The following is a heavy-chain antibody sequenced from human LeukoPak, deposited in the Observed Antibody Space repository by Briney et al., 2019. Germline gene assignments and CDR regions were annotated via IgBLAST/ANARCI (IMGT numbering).Heavy chain of an antibody. J-gene: IGHJ6*03. Sequence: PSETLSLTCTVSGGSINNYYWSWIRQPPGKGLEWIGYIYYSGSTNYNPSLKSRVTISVDTSKNQFSLKLSSVTAADTAVYYCARALKQLAPFYYYYYTDVWGKGTTVTVSS. CDR3: ARALKQLAPFYYYYYTDV. CDR2: IYYSGST. V-gene: IGHV4-59*01. D-gene: IGHD6-6*01. CDR1: GGSINNYY.